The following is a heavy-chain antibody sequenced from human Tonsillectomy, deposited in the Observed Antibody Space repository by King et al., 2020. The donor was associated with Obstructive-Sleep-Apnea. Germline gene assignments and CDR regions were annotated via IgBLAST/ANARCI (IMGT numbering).Heavy chain of an antibody. D-gene: IGHD3-9*01. CDR2: ISSSSSYI. Sequence: VQLVESGGGLVKPGGSLRLSCAASGFTFSKYSMNWVRQATGKGLEWVSSISSSSSYIYYADSVKGRFTISRDNAKNSLYVQMNSLRAEDTAVYYCARGDYDVLTGYYNVEPYYYYFGMDVWGQGTTVTVSS. V-gene: IGHV3-21*01. J-gene: IGHJ6*02. CDR1: GFTFSKYS. CDR3: ARGDYDVLTGYYNVEPYYYYFGMDV.